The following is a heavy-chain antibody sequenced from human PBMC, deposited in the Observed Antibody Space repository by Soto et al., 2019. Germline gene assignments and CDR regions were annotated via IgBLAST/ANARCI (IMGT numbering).Heavy chain of an antibody. CDR1: GFTFSSYA. CDR3: AKDRRGGSYSYYFDY. D-gene: IGHD1-26*01. Sequence: EVQLLESGGGLVQPGGSLRLSCAASGFTFSSYAMSWVRQAPGKGLEWVSAISGSGGSTYYAASVKGRFTISRDNSKNTLYLQMNSLRAEDTAVYYCAKDRRGGSYSYYFDYWGQGTLVTVSS. V-gene: IGHV3-23*01. J-gene: IGHJ4*02. CDR2: ISGSGGST.